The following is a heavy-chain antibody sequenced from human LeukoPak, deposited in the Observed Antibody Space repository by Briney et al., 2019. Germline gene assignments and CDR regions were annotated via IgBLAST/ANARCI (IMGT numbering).Heavy chain of an antibody. CDR1: GYSFSTYW. CDR3: VNAYCGGDCSFDS. V-gene: IGHV5-51*06. D-gene: IGHD2-21*02. Sequence: GESLRISCKASGYSFSTYWIGWVRQMPGKGLEWMGIIYPGDSDTRYSPSFQGQVTISADKSIRTAYLQWSSLKASDTAMYYCVNAYCGGDCSFDSWGQGTLVTVSS. CDR2: IYPGDSDT. J-gene: IGHJ4*02.